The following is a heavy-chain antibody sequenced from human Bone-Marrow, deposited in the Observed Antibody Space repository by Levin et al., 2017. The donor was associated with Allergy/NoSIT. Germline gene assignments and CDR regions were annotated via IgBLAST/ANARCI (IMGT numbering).Heavy chain of an antibody. CDR3: AACSGGSCYSGYYGMDV. V-gene: IGHV1-2*02. CDR2: INPNSGGT. D-gene: IGHD2-15*01. J-gene: IGHJ6*02. Sequence: GGSLRLSCKASGYTFTGYYMHWVRQAPGQGLEWMGWINPNSGGTNYAQKFQGRVTMTRDTSISTAYMELSRLRSDDTAVYYCAACSGGSCYSGYYGMDVWGQGTTVTVSS. CDR1: GYTFTGYY.